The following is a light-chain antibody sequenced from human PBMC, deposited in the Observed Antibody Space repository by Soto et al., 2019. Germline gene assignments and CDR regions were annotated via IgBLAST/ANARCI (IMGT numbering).Light chain of an antibody. Sequence: NFMLTQPHFVSESPGKTVTISCTRSSGSIANNYVQWYQQRPGSAPTTVIYENKLRPSGRPGRFSGSPDGSSNSASLTLSGLQTEDEADYYCQSYDADFVIFGGGTKLTV. CDR1: SGSIANNY. V-gene: IGLV6-57*04. CDR3: QSYDADFVI. CDR2: ENK. J-gene: IGLJ2*01.